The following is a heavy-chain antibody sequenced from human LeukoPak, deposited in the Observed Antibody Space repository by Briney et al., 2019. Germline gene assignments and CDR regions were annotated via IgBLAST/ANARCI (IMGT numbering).Heavy chain of an antibody. V-gene: IGHV3-64D*06. Sequence: GGSLRLSCSASGFTFSSYAMHWVHQAPGKGLEYVSAISSNGGSTYYADSVKGRFTISRDNSKNTLYLQMSSLRAEDTAVYYCVKDEWRIAVAQFDYWGQGTLVTVSS. D-gene: IGHD6-19*01. CDR1: GFTFSSYA. J-gene: IGHJ4*02. CDR2: ISSNGGST. CDR3: VKDEWRIAVAQFDY.